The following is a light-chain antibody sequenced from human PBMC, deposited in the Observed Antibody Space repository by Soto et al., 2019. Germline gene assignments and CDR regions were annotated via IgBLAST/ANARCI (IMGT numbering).Light chain of an antibody. CDR1: QGISSY. V-gene: IGKV1D-8*03. J-gene: IGKJ1*01. CDR3: QQYNNWPPWT. Sequence: VIWMTQSPSLLSASTGDRVTISCRMSQGISSYLAWYQQKPGKAPKLLIYAASTLQSGVPSRFSGSGSETEFTLTISSLQSEDSAVYYCQQYNNWPPWTFGQGTKVDIK. CDR2: AAS.